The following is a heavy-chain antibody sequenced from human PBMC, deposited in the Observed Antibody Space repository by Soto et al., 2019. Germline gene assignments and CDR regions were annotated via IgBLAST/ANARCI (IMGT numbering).Heavy chain of an antibody. Sequence: SGPTLVNPTQTLTLTCTFSGVSLSTSGMGVGWIRQPPGKALEWLALVYWDDDKRYSPSLKSRLTITKDTSKNQVVLTMTYMDPVDTAKYYCANMIEGDFFDHWGQGTLVTVSS. V-gene: IGHV2-5*02. CDR3: ANMIEGDFFDH. CDR1: GVSLSTSGMG. J-gene: IGHJ4*02. CDR2: VYWDDDK. D-gene: IGHD2-21*01.